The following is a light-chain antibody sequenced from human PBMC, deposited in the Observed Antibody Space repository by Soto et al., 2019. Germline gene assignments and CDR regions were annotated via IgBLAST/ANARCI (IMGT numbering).Light chain of an antibody. Sequence: ETVMTQSPATLSVSPGEGATLSCRASQSVSSNLAWYQQKPGQAPRLLIYGASIRAAGIPARFSGSGSVTEFTLTISSLQSEDFAVYYCQHYNNWPPTWTFGQGTKVEIK. J-gene: IGKJ1*01. CDR1: QSVSSN. CDR2: GAS. V-gene: IGKV3-15*01. CDR3: QHYNNWPPTWT.